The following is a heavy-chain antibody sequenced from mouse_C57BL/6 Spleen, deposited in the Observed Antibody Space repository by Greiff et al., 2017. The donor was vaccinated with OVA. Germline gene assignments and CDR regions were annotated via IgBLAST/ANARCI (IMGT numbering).Heavy chain of an antibody. V-gene: IGHV5-4*01. CDR2: ISDGGSYT. J-gene: IGHJ1*03. CDR1: GFTFSSYA. D-gene: IGHD1-1*01. CDR3: ARDHRSSYWYCDV. Sequence: EVKLVESGGGLVKPGGSLKLSCAASGFTFSSYAMSWVRQTPETRLEWVATISDGGSYTYYPDNVKGRFTISRDNAKNNLYLQMSHLKSEDTAMDYCARDHRSSYWYCDVWGTGTTVTVSS.